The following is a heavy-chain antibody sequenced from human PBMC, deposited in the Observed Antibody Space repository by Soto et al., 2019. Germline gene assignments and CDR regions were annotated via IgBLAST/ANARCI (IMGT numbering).Heavy chain of an antibody. J-gene: IGHJ4*02. Sequence: PSETLSLTCTVSGGSISSSSYYWGWIRQPPGKGLEWIGSIYYSGSTYYNPSLKSRVTISVDTSKNQFSLKLSSVTAADTAVYYCARYCSSTSCYFDYWGQGTLVTVSS. CDR2: IYYSGST. D-gene: IGHD2-2*01. CDR3: ARYCSSTSCYFDY. V-gene: IGHV4-39*01. CDR1: GGSISSSSYY.